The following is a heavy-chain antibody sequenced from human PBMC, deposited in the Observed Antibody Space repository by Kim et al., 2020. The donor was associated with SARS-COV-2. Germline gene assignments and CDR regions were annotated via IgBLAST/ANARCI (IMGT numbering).Heavy chain of an antibody. CDR1: GFTFGDYA. CDR2: IRSKAYGGTT. J-gene: IGHJ4*02. V-gene: IGHV3-49*04. D-gene: IGHD1-1*01. CDR3: TREGDNWNDIDY. Sequence: GGSLRLSCTASGFTFGDYAMSWVRQAPGKGLEWVGFIRSKAYGGTTEYAASVKGRFTISRDDSKSIAYLQMNSLKTEDTAVYYCTREGDNWNDIDYWGQGTLVTVSS.